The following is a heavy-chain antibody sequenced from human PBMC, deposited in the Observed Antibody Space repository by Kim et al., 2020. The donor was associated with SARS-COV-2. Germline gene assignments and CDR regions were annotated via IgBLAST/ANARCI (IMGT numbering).Heavy chain of an antibody. CDR1: GGTFSSYA. CDR2: IIPIFGTA. J-gene: IGHJ4*02. D-gene: IGHD3-22*01. CDR3: ARGYDSSGTDFDY. Sequence: SVKVSCKASGGTFSSYAISWVRQAPGQGLEWMGGIIPIFGTANYAQKFQGRVTITADESTSTAYMELSSLRSEDTAVYYCARGYDSSGTDFDYWGQGTLVTVSS. V-gene: IGHV1-69*13.